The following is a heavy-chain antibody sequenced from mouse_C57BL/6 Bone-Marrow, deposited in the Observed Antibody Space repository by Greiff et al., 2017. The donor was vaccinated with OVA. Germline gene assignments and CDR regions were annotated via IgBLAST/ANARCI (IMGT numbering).Heavy chain of an antibody. Sequence: LEESGAELAKPGASVKLSCKASGYTFTSYWMHWVKQRPGQGLEWIGYINPSSGYTKYNQKFKDKATLTADKSSSTAYMQLSSLTYEDSAVYYCARGYYGNYDYFDYWGQGTTLTVSS. CDR2: INPSSGYT. CDR3: ARGYYGNYDYFDY. V-gene: IGHV1-7*01. J-gene: IGHJ2*01. CDR1: GYTFTSYW. D-gene: IGHD2-1*01.